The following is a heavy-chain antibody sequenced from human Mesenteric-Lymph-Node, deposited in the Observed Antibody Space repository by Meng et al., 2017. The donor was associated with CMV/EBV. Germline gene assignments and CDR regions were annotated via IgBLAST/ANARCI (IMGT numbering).Heavy chain of an antibody. J-gene: IGHJ4*02. CDR1: GFTFSSYA. Sequence: GESLKISCAASGFTFSSYAIHWVRQAPGKELEYVSAISTYGGSAYYADSVKGRFTISRDNSKNTLFLQMGSLRAEDMAVYYCAARYCSSTSCYGYFEYWGQGSLVTVSS. D-gene: IGHD2-2*01. V-gene: IGHV3-64*02. CDR3: AARYCSSTSCYGYFEY. CDR2: ISTYGGSA.